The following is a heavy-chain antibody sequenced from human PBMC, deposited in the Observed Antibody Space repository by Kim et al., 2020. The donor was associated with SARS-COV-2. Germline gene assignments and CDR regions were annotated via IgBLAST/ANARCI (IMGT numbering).Heavy chain of an antibody. V-gene: IGHV1-69*04. D-gene: IGHD6-19*01. CDR2: IIPIFGIA. CDR1: GGTFSSYA. Sequence: SVKVSCKASGGTFSSYAISWVRQAPGQGLEWMGRIIPIFGIANYAQKFQGRVTITADKSTSTAYMELSSLRSEDTAVYYCARIGIAVAGLQGGAFDIWGQGTMVTVSS. CDR3: ARIGIAVAGLQGGAFDI. J-gene: IGHJ3*02.